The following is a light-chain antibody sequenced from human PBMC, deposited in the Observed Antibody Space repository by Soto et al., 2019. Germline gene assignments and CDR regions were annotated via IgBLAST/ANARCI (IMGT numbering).Light chain of an antibody. CDR2: GAS. Sequence: IVLTQSPGTLSLSPGERATLSCRASQSVSSSYLAWYQQKPGQAPRLLIYGASSRATGIPDRFSGSGSGTDFTLTISRLEPEDVAVYYCQQYGSSPYTFGQGIKLEIK. V-gene: IGKV3-20*01. J-gene: IGKJ2*01. CDR1: QSVSSSY. CDR3: QQYGSSPYT.